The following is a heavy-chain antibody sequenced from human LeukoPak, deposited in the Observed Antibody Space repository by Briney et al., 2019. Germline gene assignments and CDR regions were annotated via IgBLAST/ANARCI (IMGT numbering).Heavy chain of an antibody. J-gene: IGHJ4*02. CDR3: ARAHSGFDY. D-gene: IGHD1-26*01. V-gene: IGHV4-59*01. CDR2: VYYSGST. CDR1: GDSISSYY. Sequence: PSETLSLTCTVSGDSISSYYWTWIRQPPGKALEWIGYVYYSGSTNYNPSLKSRVTISVDTSKNQFSLKLSSVTAADTALYYCARAHSGFDYWGQGTLVTVSS.